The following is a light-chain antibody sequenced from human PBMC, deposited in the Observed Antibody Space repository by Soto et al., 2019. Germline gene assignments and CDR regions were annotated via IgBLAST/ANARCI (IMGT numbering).Light chain of an antibody. CDR3: AAWDAILDAYV. CDR1: TSNIRTSA. V-gene: IGLV1-44*01. J-gene: IGLJ1*01. Sequence: QSVLTQPLSASASPGQTVSISCSGGTSNIRTSAVNWFQQLPGTAPTLLIYNDDRRPSGVPDRFSGSKSGTSASLAISGLQSEDEADYYCAAWDAILDAYVFGTGTKLTVL. CDR2: NDD.